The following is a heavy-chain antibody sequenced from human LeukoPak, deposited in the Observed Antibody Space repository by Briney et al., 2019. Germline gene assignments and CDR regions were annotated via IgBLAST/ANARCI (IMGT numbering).Heavy chain of an antibody. J-gene: IGHJ5*02. D-gene: IGHD3-10*01. CDR2: TYYRSKWYK. CDR1: GDSVSRNSVA. V-gene: IGHV6-1*01. Sequence: SQTLSLTCAISGDSVSRNSVAWNWIRQSPSRGLEWLGRTYYRSKWYKEYAASVRSRITISPDTSNNQFSLQLNSVTPEDTAVYYCARVEYFGSGSYRFDPWGQGTLVTVSS. CDR3: ARVEYFGSGSYRFDP.